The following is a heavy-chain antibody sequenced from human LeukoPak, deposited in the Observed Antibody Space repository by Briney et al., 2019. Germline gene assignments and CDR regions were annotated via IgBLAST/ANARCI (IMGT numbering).Heavy chain of an antibody. CDR2: INPNSGGT. V-gene: IGHV1-2*02. D-gene: IGHD4-17*01. Sequence: ASVKVSCKASGYTFIGYDLHWVRQAPGQGLEWMGWINPNSGGTNYAQKLQGRVTMTRDTPISTAYMELNRLRSDDTAVYYCARDFTVFDDWGQGTLVTVSS. CDR3: ARDFTVFDD. CDR1: GYTFIGYD. J-gene: IGHJ4*02.